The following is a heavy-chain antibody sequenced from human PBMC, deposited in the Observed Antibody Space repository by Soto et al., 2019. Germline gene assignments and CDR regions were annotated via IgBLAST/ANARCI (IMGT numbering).Heavy chain of an antibody. CDR2: IWYDGSNK. V-gene: IGHV3-33*01. D-gene: IGHD1-7*01. CDR3: ARVGKNWNYDY. CDR1: GFTFSSYG. J-gene: IGHJ4*02. Sequence: QVQLVESGGGVVQPGRSLRLSCAASGFTFSSYGMHWVRQAPGKGLEWVAVIWYDGSNKYYADSVKGRFTISRDNSKNTLYLQMNSLRAGDTAVYYCARVGKNWNYDYWGQGTLVTVSS.